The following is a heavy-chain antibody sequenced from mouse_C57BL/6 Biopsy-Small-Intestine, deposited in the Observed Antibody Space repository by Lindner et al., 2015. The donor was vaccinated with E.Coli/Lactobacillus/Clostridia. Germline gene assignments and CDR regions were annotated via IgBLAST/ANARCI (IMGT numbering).Heavy chain of an antibody. J-gene: IGHJ4*01. Sequence: VQLQESGADLVRPGASVKLSCTASGFNIKDDYMHWVQQRPEKGLEWIGRIDPANGITKYAPRFQDKATITADTSSNTAYLQLNSLTSEDTAVYYCARSYSRNYYAKDYWGQGTSVTVSS. CDR2: IDPANGIT. V-gene: IGHV14-3*01. CDR3: ARSYSRNYYAKDY. D-gene: IGHD2-12*01. CDR1: GFNIKDDY.